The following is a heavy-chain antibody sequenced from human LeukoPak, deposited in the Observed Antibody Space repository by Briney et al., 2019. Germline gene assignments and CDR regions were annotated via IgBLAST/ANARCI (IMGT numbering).Heavy chain of an antibody. D-gene: IGHD4-23*01. CDR1: GYTFTGHY. CDR2: INPNSGGT. CDR3: ARVEGGLRWAWAAFDI. J-gene: IGHJ3*02. Sequence: ASVKVSCKASGYTFTGHYMHWVRQAPGQGLEWMGWINPNSGGTNYAQKFQGRVTMTRDTSISTAYMELSRLRSDDTAVYYCARVEGGLRWAWAAFDIWGQGTMVTVSS. V-gene: IGHV1-2*02.